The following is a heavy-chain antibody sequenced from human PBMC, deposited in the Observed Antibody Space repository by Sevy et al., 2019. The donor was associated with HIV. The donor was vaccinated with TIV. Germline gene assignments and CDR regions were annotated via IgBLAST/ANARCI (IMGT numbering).Heavy chain of an antibody. CDR2: IKQDGSEK. CDR3: ARDLGRGMGATLRHWFDP. Sequence: GGSLRLSCAASGFTFSSYWMSWVRQAPGKGLEWVANIKQDGSEKYYVDSVKGRFTISRDNAKNSLYLQMNSLRAEDTAVYYCARDLGRGMGATLRHWFDPWGQGTLVTVSS. V-gene: IGHV3-7*01. J-gene: IGHJ5*02. CDR1: GFTFSSYW. D-gene: IGHD1-26*01.